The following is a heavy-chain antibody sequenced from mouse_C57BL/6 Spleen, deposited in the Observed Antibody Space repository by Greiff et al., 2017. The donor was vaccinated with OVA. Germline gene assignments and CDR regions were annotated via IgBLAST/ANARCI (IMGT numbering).Heavy chain of an antibody. D-gene: IGHD1-1*01. J-gene: IGHJ3*01. V-gene: IGHV1-50*01. CDR3: ARDYGSSYEDSY. CDR1: GYTFTSYW. Sequence: QVQLKQPGAELVKPGASVKLSCKASGYTFTSYWMQWVKQRPGQGLEWIGEIDPSDSYTNYNQKFKGKATLTVDTSSSTAYMQLSSLTSEDSAVYYCARDYGSSYEDSYWGQGTLVTVSA. CDR2: IDPSDSYT.